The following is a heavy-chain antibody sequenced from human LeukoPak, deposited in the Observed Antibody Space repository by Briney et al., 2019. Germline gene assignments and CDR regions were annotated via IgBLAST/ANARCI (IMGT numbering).Heavy chain of an antibody. V-gene: IGHV4-61*02. D-gene: IGHD1-20*01. J-gene: IGHJ4*02. CDR1: GGSISSGSYY. CDR3: ARLGRIITAWLAGSVDS. Sequence: SQTLSLTCTVSGGSISSGSYYWSWIRQPAGKGLEWIGRIYTSGSTNYNPSLKSRVTISVDTSKNQFSLRLSSVTAADTAVYSCARLGRIITAWLAGSVDSWGQGTLVTVSS. CDR2: IYTSGST.